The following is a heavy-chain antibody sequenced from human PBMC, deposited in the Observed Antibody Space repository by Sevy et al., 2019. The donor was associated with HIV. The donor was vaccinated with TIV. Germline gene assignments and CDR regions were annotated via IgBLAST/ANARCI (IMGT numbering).Heavy chain of an antibody. CDR2: ISLDGRNT. CDR1: GFTFSNYA. V-gene: IGHV3-30*04. J-gene: IGHJ3*02. CDR3: ARPMYSTSWHDAFHI. D-gene: IGHD2-2*01. Sequence: GGSLRLSCAASGFTFSNYAVHWVRQAPGKGLEWVAVISLDGRNTYYIDSVKGRFTISRDNSRNTLYLQVNSLRTEDTAVYYCARPMYSTSWHDAFHIWGQGTMVTVSS.